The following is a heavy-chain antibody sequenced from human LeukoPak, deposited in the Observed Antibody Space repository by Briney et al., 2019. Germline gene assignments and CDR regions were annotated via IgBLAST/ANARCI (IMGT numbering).Heavy chain of an antibody. V-gene: IGHV1-69*13. Sequence: RASVKVSCKASGGTFRNYVISWVRQAPGQGLEWMGGIIPIFGAANYGQSSQGRVTITADESTNTAYMELSSLRSDDTAVYYCAVRLRFLEGLSRGFESWGQGTLVTVSS. CDR1: GGTFRNYV. J-gene: IGHJ4*02. CDR3: AVRLRFLEGLSRGFES. CDR2: IIPIFGAA. D-gene: IGHD3-3*01.